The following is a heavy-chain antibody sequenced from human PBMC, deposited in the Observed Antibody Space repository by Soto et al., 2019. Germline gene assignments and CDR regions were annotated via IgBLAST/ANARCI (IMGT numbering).Heavy chain of an antibody. CDR2: MNPNSGNT. CDR1: GYTFTSYD. Sequence: QVQLVQSGAEVKKPGDSVKVSCKASGYTFTSYDINWVRQATGQGLEWMGWMNPNSGNTGYAQKFKGRVTMTRNTSISTAYMELSSLRSEDTAVYYCARGGEYPQDIVVVVAATLDYWGQGTLVTVSS. J-gene: IGHJ4*02. V-gene: IGHV1-8*01. CDR3: ARGGEYPQDIVVVVAATLDY. D-gene: IGHD2-15*01.